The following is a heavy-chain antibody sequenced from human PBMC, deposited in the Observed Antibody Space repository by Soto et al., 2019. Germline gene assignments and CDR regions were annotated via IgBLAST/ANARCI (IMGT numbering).Heavy chain of an antibody. Sequence: GVSLRLSCSPSRFPFRYSALLWGRPAAGTGLEWVAAIPSDGSAQHYADSVKGRFSISRDNSKNTLSLQMNSLRPEDAALYYCARAVAGQVRSAWTWLDYWGQGHLVTGAS. V-gene: IGHV3-30-3*01. CDR1: RFPFRYSA. CDR2: IPSDGSAQ. J-gene: IGHJ4*02. D-gene: IGHD1-1*01. CDR3: ARAVAGQVRSAWTWLDY.